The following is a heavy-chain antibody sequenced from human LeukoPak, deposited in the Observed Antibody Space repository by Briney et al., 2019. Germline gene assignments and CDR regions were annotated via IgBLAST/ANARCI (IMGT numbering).Heavy chain of an antibody. D-gene: IGHD7-27*01. CDR3: ARDRQTGDAFDI. J-gene: IGHJ3*02. CDR1: GGSISSSTYY. V-gene: IGHV4-39*07. CDR2: IYYSGST. Sequence: PSETLSLTCTVSGGSISSSTYYWGWIRQPPGKGLEWIGSIYYSGSTYYNPSLKSRVTISVDTSKNQFSLKLSSVTAADTAVYYCARDRQTGDAFDIWGQGTMVTVSS.